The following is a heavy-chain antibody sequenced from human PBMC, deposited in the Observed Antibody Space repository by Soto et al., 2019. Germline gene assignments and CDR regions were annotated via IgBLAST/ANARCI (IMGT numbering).Heavy chain of an antibody. Sequence: GESLKISCKGSGYSFSNYWIGWVRQMPGKGLEWMGIIYPGDSGTRYSPSFQGQVTISVDRSISTAYLQWSSLKASDTAMYYCAREYHYDASGGTRGYYYYYGMDVWGQGTTVTVSS. D-gene: IGHD3-22*01. CDR2: IYPGDSGT. CDR3: AREYHYDASGGTRGYYYYYGMDV. CDR1: GYSFSNYW. V-gene: IGHV5-51*01. J-gene: IGHJ6*02.